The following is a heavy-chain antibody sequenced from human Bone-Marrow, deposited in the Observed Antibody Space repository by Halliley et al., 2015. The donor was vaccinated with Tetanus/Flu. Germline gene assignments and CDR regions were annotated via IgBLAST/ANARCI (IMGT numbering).Heavy chain of an antibody. CDR1: GGSISDYY. CDR3: ARDNGIALAEFDP. CDR2: IYSSGNS. J-gene: IGHJ5*02. D-gene: IGHD2-15*01. Sequence: TLSLTCTVSGGSISDYYWSWIRQPPGKGLEWIAYIYSSGNSDYNPSLKSRATISIDTSKNQVSLKVRSVTAADTAVYYCARDNGIALAEFDPWGRGPLVSVSS. V-gene: IGHV4-59*01.